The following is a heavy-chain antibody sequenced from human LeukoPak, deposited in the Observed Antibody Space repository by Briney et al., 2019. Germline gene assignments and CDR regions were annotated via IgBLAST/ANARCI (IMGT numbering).Heavy chain of an antibody. CDR1: GFTFNSYE. Sequence: PGGPLRLSCAACGFTFNSYEINWVRQAPGKGLDWVSYISSSGRTKYYPDSVKGGFTISRDNAKNSLYMQMNSLRAEDTAVYYCARGKWGPLDYWGQGILVTVSS. J-gene: IGHJ4*02. V-gene: IGHV3-48*03. D-gene: IGHD1-26*01. CDR3: ARGKWGPLDY. CDR2: ISSSGRTK.